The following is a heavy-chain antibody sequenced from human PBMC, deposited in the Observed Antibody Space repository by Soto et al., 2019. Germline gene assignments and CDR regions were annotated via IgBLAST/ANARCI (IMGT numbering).Heavy chain of an antibody. J-gene: IGHJ5*02. CDR3: AGEADYLNWFDP. CDR2: ISSSSSTI. D-gene: IGHD4-17*01. CDR1: GFTFSSYS. V-gene: IGHV3-48*01. Sequence: EVQLVESGGGLVQPGGSLRLSCAASGFTFSSYSMNWVRQAPGKGLEWVSYISSSSSTIYYADSVKGRFTISRDNAKNALDLQMNSLRAEDTAVYYCAGEADYLNWFDPWSQGTLVTVSS.